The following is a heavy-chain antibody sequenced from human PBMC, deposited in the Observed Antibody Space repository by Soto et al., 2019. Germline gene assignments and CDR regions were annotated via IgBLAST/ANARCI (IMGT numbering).Heavy chain of an antibody. CDR2: ISASNGIT. J-gene: IGHJ4*02. D-gene: IGHD3-22*01. Sequence: QVQLVQSGAEVKNPGASMTVSCKASGYRFTSYGIVWVRQAPGQGPEWMGWISASNGITNYAQKFQGRVTMTTDTSTTTAYMELRSLRSDDTAVYYCARVFRFYDRRPYYFDYWGQGTLVTVSS. CDR1: GYRFTSYG. V-gene: IGHV1-18*04. CDR3: ARVFRFYDRRPYYFDY.